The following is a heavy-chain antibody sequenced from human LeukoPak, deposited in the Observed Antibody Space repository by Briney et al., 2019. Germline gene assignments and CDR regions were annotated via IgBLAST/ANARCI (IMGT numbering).Heavy chain of an antibody. CDR3: ARDWEWGNAFDI. J-gene: IGHJ3*02. Sequence: GGSLRLSCAASGFTFSSYSMNWVRQAPGKGLEWVSSISSSSSSYIYYADSVKGRFTISRDNAKNSLYLQMNSLRAEDTAVYYCARDWEWGNAFDIWGQGTMVTVSS. D-gene: IGHD3-3*01. CDR2: ISSSSSSYI. CDR1: GFTFSSYS. V-gene: IGHV3-21*01.